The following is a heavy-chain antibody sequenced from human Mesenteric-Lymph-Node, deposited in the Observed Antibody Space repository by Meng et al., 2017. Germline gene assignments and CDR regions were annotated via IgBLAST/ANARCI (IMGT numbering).Heavy chain of an antibody. CDR1: GYTFTSYY. CDR2: VNPSGGGT. Sequence: ASVKVSCKASGYTFTSYYMHWVRQAPGHGLEWMGWVNPSGGGTNYPPKFQGRVTMTRDTSISSAYMELTTLRSDEAVLYYCASQPYNDYYVDYWGQGTLVTVSS. CDR3: ASQPYNDYYVDY. J-gene: IGHJ4*02. V-gene: IGHV1-2*02. D-gene: IGHD4/OR15-4a*01.